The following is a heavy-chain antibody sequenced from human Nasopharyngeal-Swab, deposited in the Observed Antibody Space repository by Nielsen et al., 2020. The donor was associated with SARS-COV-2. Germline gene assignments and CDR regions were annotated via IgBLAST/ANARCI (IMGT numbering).Heavy chain of an antibody. V-gene: IGHV3-11*04. CDR3: ARDRANWDFDY. CDR1: GFTFSDYY. Sequence: GESLKISCAASGFTFSDYYRSWIRQAPGKGLECISYISGSGGTIYYGDSMKGRFTISRDNAKNSLYLQMNSLRAEDTAVYYCARDRANWDFDYWGQGTLVTVSS. J-gene: IGHJ4*02. CDR2: ISGSGGTI. D-gene: IGHD7-27*01.